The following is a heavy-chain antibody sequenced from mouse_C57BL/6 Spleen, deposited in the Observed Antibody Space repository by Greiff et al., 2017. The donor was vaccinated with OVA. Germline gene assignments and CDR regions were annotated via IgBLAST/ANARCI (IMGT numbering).Heavy chain of an antibody. Sequence: EVKLMESGGGLVKPGGSLKLSCAASGFTFSDYGMHWVRQAPEKGLEWVAYISSGSSTIYYAHTVKGRFTISRDNAKNTLFLQMTSLMSEDTAMYYCARGNVYDGDYLLSMDYWGQGTSVTVSS. D-gene: IGHD2-3*01. CDR1: GFTFSDYG. CDR3: ARGNVYDGDYLLSMDY. CDR2: ISSGSSTI. V-gene: IGHV5-17*01. J-gene: IGHJ4*01.